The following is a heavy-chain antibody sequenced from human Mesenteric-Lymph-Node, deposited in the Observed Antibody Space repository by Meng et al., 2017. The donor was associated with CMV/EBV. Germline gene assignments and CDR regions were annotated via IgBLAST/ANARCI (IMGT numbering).Heavy chain of an antibody. CDR2: IYYSGST. J-gene: IGHJ5*02. D-gene: IGHD1-26*01. V-gene: IGHV4-61*01. Sequence: GSVSSGSYYWSWIRQPPGKGLEWIGYIYYSGSTNYTPSLKSRVTISVDTSKNQFSLKLSSVTAADTAVYYCARGGGSYYSQNWFDPWGQGTLVTVSS. CDR1: GSVSSGSYY. CDR3: ARGGGSYYSQNWFDP.